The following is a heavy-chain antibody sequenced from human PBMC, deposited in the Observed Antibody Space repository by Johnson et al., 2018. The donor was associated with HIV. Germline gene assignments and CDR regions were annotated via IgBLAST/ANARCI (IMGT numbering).Heavy chain of an antibody. CDR2: ISGSGGST. V-gene: IGHV3-23*04. Sequence: VQLVESGGGLVQPGGSLRLSCAASGFAFSSYAMTWVRQAPGKGLEWVSTISGSGGSTYYVDSVKGQFTLSRDNSKNTLYRQMNSLRAEDTAIYYCAKGRYSSSWYLAGAFDIWGQGTMVTVSS. CDR1: GFAFSSYA. D-gene: IGHD6-13*01. J-gene: IGHJ3*02. CDR3: AKGRYSSSWYLAGAFDI.